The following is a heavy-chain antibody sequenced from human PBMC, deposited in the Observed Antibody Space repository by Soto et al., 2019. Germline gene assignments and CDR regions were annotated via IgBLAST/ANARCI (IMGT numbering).Heavy chain of an antibody. V-gene: IGHV4-59*01. D-gene: IGHD6-19*01. Sequence: TLSLTCTVSGGSISSYYWSWIRQPPGKGLEWIGYIYYSGSTNYNPSLKSRVTISVDTSKNQFSLKLSSVTAADTAVYYCARDSGGYSSGWSGYYYYYYGMDVWGQGTTVTV. CDR1: GGSISSYY. CDR2: IYYSGST. CDR3: ARDSGGYSSGWSGYYYYYYGMDV. J-gene: IGHJ6*02.